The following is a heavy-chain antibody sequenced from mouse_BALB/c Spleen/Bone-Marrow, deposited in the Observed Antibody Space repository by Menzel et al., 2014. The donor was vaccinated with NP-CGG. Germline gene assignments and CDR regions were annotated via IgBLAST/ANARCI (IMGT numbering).Heavy chain of an antibody. Sequence: LVESGAQFVIPGASVKMSRKASGHTFTDHWMRWVKQRPGQGLEWIGAIDISDSYTTYNQKFKGKATLTGDESSSTAYMQLSRLTSEDSAVYYCARGGANVDYWGQGTTLTVSS. CDR2: IDISDSYT. V-gene: IGHV1-69*01. J-gene: IGHJ2*01. CDR3: ARGGANVDY. CDR1: GHTFTDHW.